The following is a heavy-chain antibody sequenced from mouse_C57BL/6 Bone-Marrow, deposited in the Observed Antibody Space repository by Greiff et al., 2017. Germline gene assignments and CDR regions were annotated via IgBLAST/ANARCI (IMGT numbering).Heavy chain of an antibody. CDR1: GFTFSSYA. V-gene: IGHV5-4*03. CDR3: ARQLGRFAY. J-gene: IGHJ3*01. D-gene: IGHD4-1*01. Sequence: EVKVVESGGGLVKPGGSLKLSCAASGFTFSSYAMSWVRQTPEKRLEWVATISDGGSYTYYPDNVKGRFTISRDNAKNNLYLQMSHPKSEDTAMYYCARQLGRFAYWGQGTLVTVSA. CDR2: ISDGGSYT.